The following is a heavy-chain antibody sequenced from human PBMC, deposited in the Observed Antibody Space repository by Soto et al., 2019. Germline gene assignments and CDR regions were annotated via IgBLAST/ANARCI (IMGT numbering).Heavy chain of an antibody. V-gene: IGHV4-59*01. D-gene: IGHD3-10*01. CDR1: GGSISSYY. J-gene: IGHJ4*02. Sequence: SETLSLTCTVSGGSISSYYWSWVRQPPGKGLEWIGYIYYSGSTNYNPSLKSRVTISVDTSKSQFSLKLSSVTAADTAVYYCARVTMVRGVRIFDYWGQGTLVTVSS. CDR2: IYYSGST. CDR3: ARVTMVRGVRIFDY.